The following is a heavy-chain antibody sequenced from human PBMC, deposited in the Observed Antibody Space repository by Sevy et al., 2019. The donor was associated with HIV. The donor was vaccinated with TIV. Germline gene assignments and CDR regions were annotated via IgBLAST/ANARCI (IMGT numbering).Heavy chain of an antibody. J-gene: IGHJ6*02. CDR1: GFIFSTYT. Sequence: GGSLRLSCAASGFIFSTYTMTWVRQAPGKGLEWVSGISGSGGSTYYADSLKGRLTIFRDNSKSTVHLQMNSLRAEDTAVYYCAKGDRTFYGLDVWGQGTTVTVSS. CDR2: ISGSGGST. D-gene: IGHD2-15*01. V-gene: IGHV3-23*01. CDR3: AKGDRTFYGLDV.